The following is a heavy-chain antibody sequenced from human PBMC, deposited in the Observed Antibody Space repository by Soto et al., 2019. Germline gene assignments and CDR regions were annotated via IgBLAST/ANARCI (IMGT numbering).Heavy chain of an antibody. Sequence: SGTMSLTRTVSGGSVSSSSYYWGWIRQPPGKGLEWIGSIYYSGSTYYNPSLKSRVTISVDTSKNHFSLKLTSVTAEDTAVYYCAKLRGGWYSDYWGQGTLVTVSS. V-gene: IGHV4-39*02. D-gene: IGHD6-19*01. J-gene: IGHJ4*02. CDR1: GGSVSSSSYY. CDR2: IYYSGST. CDR3: AKLRGGWYSDY.